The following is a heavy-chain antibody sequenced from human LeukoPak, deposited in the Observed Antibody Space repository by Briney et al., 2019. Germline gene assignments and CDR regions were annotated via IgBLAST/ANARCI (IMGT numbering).Heavy chain of an antibody. CDR2: VHYSGST. CDR1: GASIISYH. J-gene: IGHJ4*02. CDR3: ARSPLESRRDAYNFYFDY. D-gene: IGHD5-24*01. Sequence: SETLSLTCSVSGASIISYHWSWVRQPPGKGLEWIGFVHYSGSTNYNPSLKRRGTISADTPKNQFSLSLTSVTAADTALYYCARSPLESRRDAYNFYFDYWGQGALVTVSS. V-gene: IGHV4-59*08.